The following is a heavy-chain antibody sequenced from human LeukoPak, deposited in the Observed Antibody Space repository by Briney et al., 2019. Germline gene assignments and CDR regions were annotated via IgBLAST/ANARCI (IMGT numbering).Heavy chain of an antibody. CDR1: GYTFTGYY. CDR3: ARDMD. Sequence: ASVKVSCQASGYTFTGYYMHWVRQAPAQGLAWMGWINPNSGGTTYAQKFQGRVTMTRDTSISTAYMELSRLRSDDTAVYYCARDMDWGQGTLVTVSS. J-gene: IGHJ4*02. V-gene: IGHV1-2*02. D-gene: IGHD3-10*01. CDR2: INPNSGGT.